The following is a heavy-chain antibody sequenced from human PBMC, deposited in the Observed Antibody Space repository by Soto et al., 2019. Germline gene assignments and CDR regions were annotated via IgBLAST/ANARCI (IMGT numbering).Heavy chain of an antibody. CDR3: AKEGPITNWYFDY. CDR2: ISYDGNLA. V-gene: IGHV3-30*18. J-gene: IGHJ4*02. D-gene: IGHD1-1*01. CDR1: GFTFSSYG. Sequence: QVELVESGGGVVQPGRSLRLSCAASGFTFSSYGMHWVRQAPGKGLEWVAVISYDGNLAYYADSVKGRFTISRDTSKNTLSLQMNSLRTEDTAIYYCAKEGPITNWYFDYWGQGTLVTVSS.